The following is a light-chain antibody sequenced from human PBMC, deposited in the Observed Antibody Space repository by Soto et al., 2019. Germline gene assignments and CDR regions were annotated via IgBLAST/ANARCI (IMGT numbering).Light chain of an antibody. CDR1: QSLVYSDGNTY. V-gene: IGKV2-30*01. CDR2: NVS. Sequence: EVVMTQSPLSLPVTLGQPASISCRSSQSLVYSDGNTYLNWFQQRPGQSPRRLIYNVSNRDSGVPDRFSGSGSGTDFTLKISRLEAEDVGVYYCMQGTHWPRTFGQGTKVEIK. J-gene: IGKJ1*01. CDR3: MQGTHWPRT.